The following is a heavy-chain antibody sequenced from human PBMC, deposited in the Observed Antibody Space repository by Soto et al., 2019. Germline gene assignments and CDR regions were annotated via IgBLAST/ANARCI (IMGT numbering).Heavy chain of an antibody. CDR1: GYTFTGYY. V-gene: IGHV1-2*04. Sequence: ASVKVSCKASGYTFTGYYMHWVRQAPGQGLEWMGWINPNSGGTNYAQKFQGWVTMTRDTSISTAYMELSRLRSDDTAVYYCARGFSRDYDFWSGRYYYYGMDVWGQGTTVNVSS. D-gene: IGHD3-3*01. CDR2: INPNSGGT. J-gene: IGHJ6*02. CDR3: ARGFSRDYDFWSGRYYYYGMDV.